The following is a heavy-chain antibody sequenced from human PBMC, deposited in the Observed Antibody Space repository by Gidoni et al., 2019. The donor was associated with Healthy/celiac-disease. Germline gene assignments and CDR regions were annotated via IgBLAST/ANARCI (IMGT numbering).Heavy chain of an antibody. Sequence: QVQLQQWGEGLLQPSETLSLTCAVYGGSFSGYYWSWIRQPPGKGLEWIGEINHSGSTNYNPSLKSRVTISVDTAKNQFSLKLSSVPAADTAVYYCARATISPWGWYYYGSGTHFDYWGQGTLVTVSS. CDR2: INHSGST. V-gene: IGHV4-34*01. CDR1: GGSFSGYY. CDR3: ARATISPWGWYYYGSGTHFDY. D-gene: IGHD3-10*01. J-gene: IGHJ4*02.